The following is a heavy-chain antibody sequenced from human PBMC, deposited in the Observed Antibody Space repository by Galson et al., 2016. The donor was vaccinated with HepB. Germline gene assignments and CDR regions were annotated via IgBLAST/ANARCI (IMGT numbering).Heavy chain of an antibody. Sequence: SETLSLTCAVSTYSISTNYYWGWVRQPPGKGLEWIGSIYQSGSTYYNPSLESRVTMSVDTSKIQFSLKLTSVTAADTAVYYCAIGDFLGIPCYDYWGQGTLVIVSS. CDR2: IYQSGST. V-gene: IGHV4-38-2*01. D-gene: IGHD2-21*02. J-gene: IGHJ4*02. CDR3: AIGDFLGIPCYDY. CDR1: TYSISTNYY.